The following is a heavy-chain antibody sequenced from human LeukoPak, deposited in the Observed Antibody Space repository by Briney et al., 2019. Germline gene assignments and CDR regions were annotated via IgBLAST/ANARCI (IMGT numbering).Heavy chain of an antibody. D-gene: IGHD2-21*01. CDR1: GFTFSTYS. Sequence: KTGGSLRLSCAASGFTFSTYSMNWVRQAPGKGLEWVSSISSSSSYIYYTNSVKGRFTISRDNAKNLLFLQMNSLRAEDTAVYYCARSTLIAPRGAFDFWGQGTMVSVSS. J-gene: IGHJ3*01. CDR2: ISSSSSYI. CDR3: ARSTLIAPRGAFDF. V-gene: IGHV3-21*01.